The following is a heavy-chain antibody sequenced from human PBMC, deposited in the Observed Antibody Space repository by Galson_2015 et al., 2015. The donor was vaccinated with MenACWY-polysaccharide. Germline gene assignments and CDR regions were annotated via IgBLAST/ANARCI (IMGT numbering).Heavy chain of an antibody. Sequence: SLRLSCAASGFTFSNYAMSWVRQAPGKGLEWVSNIGGSGSNTHYADSVKGRFTISRDNSKNTLSLQMNSLRAEDTAVYYCERVRDSSVKYQFDYWGQGTLVAVSS. D-gene: IGHD2-2*01. J-gene: IGHJ4*02. V-gene: IGHV3-23*01. CDR2: IGGSGSNT. CDR3: ERVRDSSVKYQFDY. CDR1: GFTFSNYA.